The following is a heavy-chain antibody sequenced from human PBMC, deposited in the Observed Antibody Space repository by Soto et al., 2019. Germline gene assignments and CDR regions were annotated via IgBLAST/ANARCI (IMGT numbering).Heavy chain of an antibody. Sequence: PGGSLRLSCAASGLTFDYHAMHWVRQAPGKGLEWVSGISWNGGRTAYADSVKGRFTISRDNAKNSLYLQMDSLRVEDTALYYCXNDWVGEGLEYLYGVDVWGHGTTVTVSS. J-gene: IGHJ6*02. CDR2: ISWNGGRT. V-gene: IGHV3-9*01. CDR3: XNDWVGEGLEYLYGVDV. CDR1: GLTFDYHA. D-gene: IGHD4-17*01.